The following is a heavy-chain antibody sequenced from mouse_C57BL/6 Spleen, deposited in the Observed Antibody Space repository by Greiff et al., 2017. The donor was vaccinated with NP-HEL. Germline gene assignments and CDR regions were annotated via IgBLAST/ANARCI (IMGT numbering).Heavy chain of an antibody. CDR1: GYAFSSYW. V-gene: IGHV1-80*01. CDR2: IYPGDGDT. D-gene: IGHD1-1*01. Sequence: QVQLKESGAELVKPGASVKISCKASGYAFSSYWMNWVKQRPGKGLEWIGQIYPGDGDTNYNGKFKGKATLTADKSSSTAYMQLSSLTSEDSAVYFCAMDYYGSSYGYWGQGTTLTVSS. J-gene: IGHJ2*01. CDR3: AMDYYGSSYGY.